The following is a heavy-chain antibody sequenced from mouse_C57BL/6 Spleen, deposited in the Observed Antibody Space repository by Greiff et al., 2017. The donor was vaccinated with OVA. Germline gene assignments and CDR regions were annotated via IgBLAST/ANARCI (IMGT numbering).Heavy chain of an antibody. CDR3: ARQDGDPYFDG. CDR2: IDPSDSET. V-gene: IGHV1-52*01. J-gene: IGHJ1*03. D-gene: IGHD2-13*01. CDR1: GYTFTSYW. Sequence: QVQLQQPGAELVRPGSSVKLSCKASGYTFTSYWMHWVKQRPIQGLEWIGNIDPSDSETHYNQKFKDKATLTVDKSSSTAYMQLSSLTSEDSAVYYCARQDGDPYFDGWGTGTTVTVSS.